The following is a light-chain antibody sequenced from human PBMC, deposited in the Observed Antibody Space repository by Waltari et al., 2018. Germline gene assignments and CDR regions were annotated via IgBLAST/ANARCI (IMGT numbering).Light chain of an antibody. CDR3: GTWDSSLSLYV. V-gene: IGLV1-51*01. J-gene: IGLJ1*01. CDR2: DND. Sequence: QSVLTQPPSVSAAQGQKVNVSCPATSSHLGHMYVSWYQQLQGSAPTLLIYDNDKRPSGIPDRLSGSKSGTSATLGITGLQTGDEADYYCGTWDSSLSLYVFGTGTKVTVL. CDR1: SSHLGHMY.